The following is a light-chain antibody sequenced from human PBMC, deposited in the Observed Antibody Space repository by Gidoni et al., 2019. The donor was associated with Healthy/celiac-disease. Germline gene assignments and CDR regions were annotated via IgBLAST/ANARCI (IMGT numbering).Light chain of an antibody. CDR2: DAS. V-gene: IGKV3-11*01. CDR3: QQRSNWPLT. Sequence: DIVLTPSPATLSLSPGERATLPCRASQSVSSYLAWYQQKPGQAPRLLIYDASNRATGIPARFSGSGSGTDFTLTISSLEPEDFAVYYCQQRSNWPLTFGGXTKVEIK. J-gene: IGKJ4*01. CDR1: QSVSSY.